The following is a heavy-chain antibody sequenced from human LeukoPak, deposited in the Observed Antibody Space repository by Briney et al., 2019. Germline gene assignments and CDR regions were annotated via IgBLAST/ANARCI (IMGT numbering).Heavy chain of an antibody. CDR3: AIGRGGQQLGDY. V-gene: IGHV5-51*01. D-gene: IGHD6-13*01. CDR1: GYSISSNHW. J-gene: IGHJ4*02. Sequence: ETLSLTCGVSGYSISSNHWWAWVRQPPGEGLECMGIIYPDDSDTRYSPSFQGQVTISADKSISTAYLQWSSLKASGTAMYYCAIGRGGQQLGDYWGQGTLVTVSS. CDR2: IYPDDSDT.